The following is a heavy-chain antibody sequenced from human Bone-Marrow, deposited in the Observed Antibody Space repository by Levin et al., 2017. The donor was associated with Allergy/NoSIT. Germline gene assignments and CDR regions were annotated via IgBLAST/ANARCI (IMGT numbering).Heavy chain of an antibody. CDR2: IYHSGST. V-gene: IGHV4-31*03. CDR1: GDSISSGGYY. Sequence: SETLSLTCTVSGDSISSGGYYWSWIRQHPGKGLEWIGYIYHSGSTYYNPSLKGRVTISEETSKNEFSLKLSSVTAADTAVFYCARGEYSYGSGSYYLDYWGQGTLVTVSS. J-gene: IGHJ4*02. D-gene: IGHD3-10*01. CDR3: ARGEYSYGSGSYYLDY.